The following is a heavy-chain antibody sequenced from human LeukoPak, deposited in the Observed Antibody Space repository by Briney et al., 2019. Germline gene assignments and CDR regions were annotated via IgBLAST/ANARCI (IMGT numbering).Heavy chain of an antibody. CDR3: AKDHLNRIPYCSSTSCYRNAEYFQH. CDR2: ISGSGGST. CDR1: EFTFSNYA. V-gene: IGHV3-23*01. Sequence: GGSLRLSCAASEFTFSNYAMSWVRQAPGKGLEWVSAISGSGGSTYYADSVKGRFTISRDNSKNTLYLQMNSLRAEDTAVYYCAKDHLNRIPYCSSTSCYRNAEYFQHWGQGTLVTVSS. J-gene: IGHJ1*01. D-gene: IGHD2-2*01.